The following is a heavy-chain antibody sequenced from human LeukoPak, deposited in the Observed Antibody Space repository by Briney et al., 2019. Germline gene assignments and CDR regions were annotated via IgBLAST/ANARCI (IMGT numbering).Heavy chain of an antibody. CDR2: ISSSGSTI. CDR1: GFTFSDYY. CDR3: AKLTIFGNDY. J-gene: IGHJ4*02. D-gene: IGHD3-3*01. Sequence: GGSLRLSCAASGFTFSDYYMSWIRQAPGKGLEWVSYISSSGSTIYYADSVKGRFTISRDNSKNTLYLQMNSLRAEDTAVYYCAKLTIFGNDYWGQGTLVTVSS. V-gene: IGHV3-11*01.